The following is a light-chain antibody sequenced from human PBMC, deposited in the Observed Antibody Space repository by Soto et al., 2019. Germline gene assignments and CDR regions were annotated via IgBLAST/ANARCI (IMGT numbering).Light chain of an antibody. CDR2: GAY. CDR3: QEYGSSRT. Sequence: EIVLTQSPGTLSLSPGERATLSCRASQSVTSKSLAWYQQKPGQAPRLLIYGAYNRATGIPDRFSGSGSGTDFTLTISRLEPEDFAVYYCQEYGSSRTFGLGTKVDIK. J-gene: IGKJ1*01. CDR1: QSVTSKS. V-gene: IGKV3-20*01.